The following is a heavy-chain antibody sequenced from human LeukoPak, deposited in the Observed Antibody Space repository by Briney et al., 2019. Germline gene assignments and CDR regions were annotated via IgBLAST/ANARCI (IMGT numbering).Heavy chain of an antibody. CDR3: AKRLPGPFDY. D-gene: IGHD1-1*01. V-gene: IGHV3-23*01. Sequence: GGSLRLSCAASGFTFSSYTMSWVRQAPGKGLEWVSTISASGGSTYYADSVKGRFTISRGNSKNTLYLQMNSLRAEDTAVYYCAKRLPGPFDYWGQGALVTVSS. J-gene: IGHJ4*02. CDR2: ISASGGST. CDR1: GFTFSSYT.